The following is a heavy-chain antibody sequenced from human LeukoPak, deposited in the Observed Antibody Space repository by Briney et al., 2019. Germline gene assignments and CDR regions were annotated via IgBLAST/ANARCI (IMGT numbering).Heavy chain of an antibody. CDR1: GGSFSGDY. Sequence: SETLSLTCAVYGGSFSGDYWSWIRQPPGKGLEWIGEIKHSGSTNYNAALKSRVTISVDTSKTQFSLKLSSVTAADTAVYYCARGGYSRFDIVVVPAARYYFDYWGQGTLVTVSS. V-gene: IGHV4-34*01. J-gene: IGHJ4*02. CDR2: IKHSGST. CDR3: ARGGYSRFDIVVVPAARYYFDY. D-gene: IGHD2-2*01.